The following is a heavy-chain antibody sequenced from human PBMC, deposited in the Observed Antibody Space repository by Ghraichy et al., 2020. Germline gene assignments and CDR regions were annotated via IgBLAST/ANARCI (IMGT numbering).Heavy chain of an antibody. V-gene: IGHV3-20*04. CDR2: INWHGDST. CDR3: ARLDSGSVSVYYYGMDV. J-gene: IGHJ6*02. D-gene: IGHD1-26*01. Sequence: GGSLRLSCAASGFTFDDYGMSWVRQAPGKGLEWVSGINWHGDSTGYADSVKGRFTISRDNAKNSLYLQMNSLRAEDTAFYYCARLDSGSVSVYYYGMDVWGQGTTVTVS. CDR1: GFTFDDYG.